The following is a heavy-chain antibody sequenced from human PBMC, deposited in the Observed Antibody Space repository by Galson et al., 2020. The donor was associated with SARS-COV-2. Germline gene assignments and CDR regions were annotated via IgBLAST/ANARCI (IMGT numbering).Heavy chain of an antibody. J-gene: IGHJ4*02. CDR2: IYSGGTT. CDR1: GFPVSNNS. D-gene: IGHD2-8*01. Sequence: GESLRIYCAASGFPVSNNSMSWVRQVPGKGLEWVSIIYSGGTTYYADSVKGRFTISRDNSKNTVYLQMNSLRAEDTAVYFCARELVSSLKVEPKWGQGTLVTVSS. V-gene: IGHV3-53*01. CDR3: ARELVSSLKVEPK.